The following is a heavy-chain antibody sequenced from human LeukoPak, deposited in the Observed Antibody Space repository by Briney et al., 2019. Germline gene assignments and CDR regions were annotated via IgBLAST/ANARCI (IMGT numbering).Heavy chain of an antibody. J-gene: IGHJ4*02. CDR2: IHQDGSQK. Sequence: GGSLRLSCAASGFTFSSSLMTWVRQAPGKGLEWVANIHQDGSQKYYVDSVKGRFTISRDNAKNLLYLQTNSLRAEDTALYYCAREKWELDYWGQGTLVTVSS. D-gene: IGHD1-26*01. V-gene: IGHV3-7*03. CDR1: GFTFSSSL. CDR3: AREKWELDY.